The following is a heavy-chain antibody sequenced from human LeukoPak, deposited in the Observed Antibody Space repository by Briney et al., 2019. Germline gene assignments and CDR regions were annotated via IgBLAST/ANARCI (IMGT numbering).Heavy chain of an antibody. CDR1: GGTFSSYT. CDR2: IIPILGIA. J-gene: IGHJ6*03. V-gene: IGHV1-69*04. Sequence: ASVKVSCKASGGTFSSYTISWVRQAPGQGLEWMGRIIPILGIANYAQKFQGRVTITADKSTSTAYMELSSLRSEDTAVYYCAREVKWNSPYNYSYMDVWGKGTTVTVSS. D-gene: IGHD1-20*01. CDR3: AREVKWNSPYNYSYMDV.